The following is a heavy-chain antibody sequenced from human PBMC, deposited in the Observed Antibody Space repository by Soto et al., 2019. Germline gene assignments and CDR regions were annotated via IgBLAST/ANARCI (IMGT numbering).Heavy chain of an antibody. CDR1: GFTVSSYY. J-gene: IGHJ3*02. D-gene: IGHD3-22*01. V-gene: IGHV3-53*02. Sequence: EVQLVETGGGLIQPGGSLRLSCAASGFTVSSYYMSWVRQAPGKGLEWVSVISSGGSTYYADSVEGRFTISSDNSKNTLYLQMNRLRAEDTAVYYCARYCYNDSSGYYGCAFNIWGQGTMVTVSS. CDR2: ISSGGST. CDR3: ARYCYNDSSGYYGCAFNI.